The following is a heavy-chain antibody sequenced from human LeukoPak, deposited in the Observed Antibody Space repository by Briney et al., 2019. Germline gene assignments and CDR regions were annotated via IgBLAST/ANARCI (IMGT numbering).Heavy chain of an antibody. Sequence: SGTLSLTCAVSGGSISRSNWWSWVRQSPGKGLEWIGEIYHSGSTNYNPSLKSRVTISVDKSKNLFSLKMRSLTAADTAVYYCARDRYDILTGYHYMDVWGKGTTVTVSS. CDR3: ARDRYDILTGYHYMDV. J-gene: IGHJ6*03. V-gene: IGHV4-4*02. D-gene: IGHD3-9*01. CDR1: GGSISRSNW. CDR2: IYHSGST.